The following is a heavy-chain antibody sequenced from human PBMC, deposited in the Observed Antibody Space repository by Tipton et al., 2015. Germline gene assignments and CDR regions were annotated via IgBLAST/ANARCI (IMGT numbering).Heavy chain of an antibody. CDR3: ARAVEGSCSGGSCYVY. V-gene: IGHV1-18*01. J-gene: IGHJ4*02. CDR2: ISGYNGNA. D-gene: IGHD2-15*01. Sequence: QSGAEVKRPGASVKVSCKASGYFFTNYGITWVRQAPGQGLEWMGWISGYNGNANSAQKFQDRVTMTMDMSTSTAYMELRSLTSDDTAVYYCARAVEGSCSGGSCYVYWGQGTLVTVSS. CDR1: GYFFTNYG.